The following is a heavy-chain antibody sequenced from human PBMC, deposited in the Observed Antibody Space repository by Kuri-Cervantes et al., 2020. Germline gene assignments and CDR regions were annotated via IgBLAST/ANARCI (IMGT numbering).Heavy chain of an antibody. V-gene: IGHV4-30-4*01. J-gene: IGHJ3*02. D-gene: IGHD3-22*01. CDR3: ARPNPLSAYYYDAFDI. CDR2: IFYTGNT. CDR1: GDSISSGDYY. Sequence: SCTVSGDSISSGDYYWSWIRQPPGKGLEWIGYIFYTGNTYYSPSLKSRVTISVDTSKNQFSLKLSSVTAADTAVYYCARPNPLSAYYYDAFDIWGQGTTVTVSS.